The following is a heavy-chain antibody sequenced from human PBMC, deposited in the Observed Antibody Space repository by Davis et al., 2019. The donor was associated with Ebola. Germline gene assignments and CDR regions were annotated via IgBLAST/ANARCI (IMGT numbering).Heavy chain of an antibody. Sequence: GESLKISCAASGFTFSSYSMNWVRQAPGKGLEWVSSISSSSSYIYYSDSVKGRFTISRDNAKNSLYLQMNSLRAEDTAVYYCARDTITAPFDWSYYYYGMDVWGQGTTVTVSS. D-gene: IGHD3-9*01. V-gene: IGHV3-21*01. CDR3: ARDTITAPFDWSYYYYGMDV. CDR1: GFTFSSYS. J-gene: IGHJ6*02. CDR2: ISSSSSYI.